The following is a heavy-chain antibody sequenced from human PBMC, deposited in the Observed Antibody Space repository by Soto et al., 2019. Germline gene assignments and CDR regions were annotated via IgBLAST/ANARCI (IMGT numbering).Heavy chain of an antibody. J-gene: IGHJ4*02. D-gene: IGHD3-9*01. Sequence: GASVKVSCKASGYTFTSYDMHWVRQAPGQGLEWKRIINPSGGSTSYAQKFQGRVTMTRDTSTSTVYMELSSLRSEDTAVYYCARGGGDYDILTGYYFDYWGQGTLVTVS. CDR3: ARGGGDYDILTGYYFDY. CDR2: INPSGGST. CDR1: GYTFTSYD. V-gene: IGHV1-46*01.